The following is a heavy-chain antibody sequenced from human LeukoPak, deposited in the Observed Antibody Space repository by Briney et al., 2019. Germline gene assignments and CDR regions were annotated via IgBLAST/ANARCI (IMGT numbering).Heavy chain of an antibody. CDR2: IGSDGVDT. J-gene: IGHJ4*02. D-gene: IGHD1-1*01. Sequence: PGGSLRLSCTAAGFTFSTYAMGWARQAPGKGLEWLSGIGSDGVDTFHADSAKGRFTISRDNSKNTVYLQMNSLRAEDTALYYCVRAYTTSGTYSEPWGQGTLVTVSS. CDR1: GFTFSTYA. CDR3: VRAYTTSGTYSEP. V-gene: IGHV3-23*01.